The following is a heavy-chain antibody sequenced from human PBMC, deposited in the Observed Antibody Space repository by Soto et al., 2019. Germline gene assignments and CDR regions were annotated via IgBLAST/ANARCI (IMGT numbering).Heavy chain of an antibody. V-gene: IGHV3-53*02. CDR2: LYSGGGT. CDR1: GFIVSNNY. D-gene: IGHD1-26*01. Sequence: EVQLVETGGGLIQPGGSLRLYCAASGFIVSNNYMSWVRQAPGKGLEWVSVLYSGGGTYYADSVKGRFTISRDSSKNTLYLQMTGLSDEDTAVYFCARGGANDAFDVWGQGTMVTVSS. CDR3: ARGGANDAFDV. J-gene: IGHJ3*01.